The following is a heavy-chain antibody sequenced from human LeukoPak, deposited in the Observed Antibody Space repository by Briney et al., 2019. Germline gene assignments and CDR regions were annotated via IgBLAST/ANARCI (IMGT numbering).Heavy chain of an antibody. J-gene: IGHJ4*02. CDR2: ISAYSRYT. CDR1: GYNFSTYG. V-gene: IGHV1-18*01. D-gene: IGHD6-13*01. Sequence: ASVKVSCKVSGYNFSTYGITWVRQAPGQGLEWIGWISAYSRYTNYAQKFQGRVTMTTDTSTNTAYMELRTLTSDDTAVFYCARGAASAPDYWGQGTLVTVSS. CDR3: ARGAASAPDY.